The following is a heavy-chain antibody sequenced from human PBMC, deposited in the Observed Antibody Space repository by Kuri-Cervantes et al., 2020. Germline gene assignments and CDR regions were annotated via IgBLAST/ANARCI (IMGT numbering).Heavy chain of an antibody. D-gene: IGHD3-22*01. J-gene: IGHJ4*02. CDR2: INHVGNS. V-gene: IGHV4-34*01. Sequence: GSLRLSCVVSGGFFSGFYWTWIRPPPGKGLEWIGEINHVGNSNYNPSLENRVTISVDKSNNHFSLKMTSVTAADTAVYYCARPYYHASSGYYEDYWGQGTLVTVSS. CDR1: GGFFSGFY. CDR3: ARPYYHASSGYYEDY.